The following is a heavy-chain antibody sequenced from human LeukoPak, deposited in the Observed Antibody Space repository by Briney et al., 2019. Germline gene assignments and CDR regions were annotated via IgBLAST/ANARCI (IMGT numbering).Heavy chain of an antibody. V-gene: IGHV3-74*01. CDR1: GFTFSSYA. Sequence: GGSLRLSCAASGFTFSSYAMSWVRQAPGKGLVWVSRINNDGSDMSYADSVKGRFTISRDNAKNTLYLQMNSLRVEDTAVYYCARVFHLIDHWGQGTLVTVSS. J-gene: IGHJ4*02. CDR2: INNDGSDM. CDR3: ARVFHLIDH.